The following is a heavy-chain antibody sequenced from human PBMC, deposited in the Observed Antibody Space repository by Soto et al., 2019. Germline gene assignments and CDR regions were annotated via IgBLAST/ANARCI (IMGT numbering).Heavy chain of an antibody. D-gene: IGHD6-19*01. J-gene: IGHJ4*02. Sequence: PGGSLRLSCAASGFTFSSYAMSWVRQAPGKGLEWVSAISGSGGSTYYADSVKGRSTISRDNSKNTLYLQMNSLRAEDTAVYYCAKSERSSGWPYYFDYWGQGTLVTVSS. CDR1: GFTFSSYA. V-gene: IGHV3-23*01. CDR2: ISGSGGST. CDR3: AKSERSSGWPYYFDY.